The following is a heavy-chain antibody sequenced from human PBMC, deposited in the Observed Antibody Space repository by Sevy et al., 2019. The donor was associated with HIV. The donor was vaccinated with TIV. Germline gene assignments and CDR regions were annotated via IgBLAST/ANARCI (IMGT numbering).Heavy chain of an antibody. CDR2: ISSSSSAI. V-gene: IGHV3-48*02. CDR3: ARDSRGSGTDFDY. J-gene: IGHJ4*02. Sequence: GGSLRLSCAASGFSFSTYSMNWVRQAPGKGLERVSYISSSSSAIQYADSVKGRFTISRDNAKNSLYLQMNSLRDEDTAMYYCARDSRGSGTDFDYWCQGTLVTVSS. CDR1: GFSFSTYS. D-gene: IGHD3-10*01.